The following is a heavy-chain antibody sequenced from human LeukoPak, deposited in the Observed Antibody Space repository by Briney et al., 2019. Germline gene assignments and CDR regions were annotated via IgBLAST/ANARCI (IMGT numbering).Heavy chain of an antibody. CDR1: GFTFSSYW. Sequence: QTGGSLRLSCAASGFTFSSYWMHWVRQAPGKGLVWVSRINSDGSSTTYADSVKGRFTISRDNAKNTLYLQMNSLRVEDTAMYYCVRGSAYTSSWYVDYWGQGTLVTVSS. CDR2: INSDGSST. D-gene: IGHD6-13*01. V-gene: IGHV3-74*01. CDR3: VRGSAYTSSWYVDY. J-gene: IGHJ4*02.